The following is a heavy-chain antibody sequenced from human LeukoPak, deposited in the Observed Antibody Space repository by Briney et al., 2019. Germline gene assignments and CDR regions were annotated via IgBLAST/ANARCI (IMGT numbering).Heavy chain of an antibody. V-gene: IGHV3-30*02. J-gene: IGHJ4*02. Sequence: GGSLRLSCAASGFSFRSCGMHWVRQAPGKGLEWLTFIQYDGGNKYYADSVRGRFTISRDNSKSTLFLQMNSLRAADTAVYYCAKGAGVGFDYWGQGTLVTVSS. D-gene: IGHD3-3*01. CDR2: IQYDGGNK. CDR3: AKGAGVGFDY. CDR1: GFSFRSCG.